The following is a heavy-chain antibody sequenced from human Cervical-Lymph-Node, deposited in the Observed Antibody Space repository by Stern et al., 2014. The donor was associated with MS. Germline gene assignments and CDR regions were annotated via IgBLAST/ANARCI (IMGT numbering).Heavy chain of an antibody. CDR3: ARTGDDFGDYSLSY. Sequence: QLQLQESGPGLVKPSETLSLTCTVSGGSINTNNYYWGWIRQPPGKGLEWIGNIYSSGSTFYSPSLQSRVTMSVDTSKNQFSPKLSSVTAADTAVYYCARTGDDFGDYSLSYWGQGTLVTVSS. D-gene: IGHD4-17*01. J-gene: IGHJ4*02. CDR2: IYSSGST. V-gene: IGHV4-39*01. CDR1: GGSINTNNYY.